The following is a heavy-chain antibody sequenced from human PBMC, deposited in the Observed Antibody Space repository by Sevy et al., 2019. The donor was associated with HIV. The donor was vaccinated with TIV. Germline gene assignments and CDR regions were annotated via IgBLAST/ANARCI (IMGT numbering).Heavy chain of an antibody. CDR3: ARGDYGGTSPYYFDY. CDR1: GFTFNSHG. CDR2: ISGSGISP. J-gene: IGHJ4*02. Sequence: GGSLRLSCEASGFTFNSHGMTWVRQAPGKGLEWVSCISGSGISPFYADSVKGRFTISRDNSKNTVYLQMNSLRAEDTAVYYCARGDYGGTSPYYFDYWGQGTLVTVSS. V-gene: IGHV3-23*01. D-gene: IGHD4-17*01.